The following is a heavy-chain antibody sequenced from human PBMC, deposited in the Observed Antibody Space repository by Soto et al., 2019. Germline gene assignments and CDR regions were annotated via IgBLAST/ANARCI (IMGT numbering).Heavy chain of an antibody. J-gene: IGHJ6*03. CDR1: GYTFTSYG. V-gene: IGHV1-18*01. D-gene: IGHD4-17*01. CDR3: ARGAYGDYPDYYYMVV. CDR2: ISAYNGNT. Sequence: QVQLVQSGAEVKKPGASVKVSCKASGYTFTSYGISWVRQAPGQGLEWMGWISAYNGNTNYAQKLQGRGTMTTDTPPSTGDRELGSLKSDIAAVYCGARGAYGDYPDYYYMVVWGKGTTVTVCS.